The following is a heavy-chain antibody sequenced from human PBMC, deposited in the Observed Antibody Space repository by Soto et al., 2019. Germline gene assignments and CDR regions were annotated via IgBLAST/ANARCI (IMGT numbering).Heavy chain of an antibody. J-gene: IGHJ6*02. CDR2: ISSSSSYI. D-gene: IGHD2-15*01. CDR1: GFTFSSYS. V-gene: IGHV3-21*01. Sequence: GGSLRLSCAASGFTFSSYSMNWVRQAPGKGLEWVSSISSSSSYIYYADSVKGRFTISRDNAKNSLYLQMNSLRAEDTAVYYCARVGRVVVVAATEGYGMDVWGQGTTVTVSS. CDR3: ARVGRVVVVAATEGYGMDV.